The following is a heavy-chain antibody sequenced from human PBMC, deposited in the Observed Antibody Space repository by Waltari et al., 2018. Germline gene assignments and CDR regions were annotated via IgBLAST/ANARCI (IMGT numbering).Heavy chain of an antibody. Sequence: EVQLVESGGGLVQPGGSLRLSCAASGFTFSSYEMNWVRQAPGKGLEWVSYMSSSGSTIYYADSVKGRFTISRDNAKNSLYLQMNSLRAEDTAVYYCARDREMATILGYYYYYGMDVWGQGP. J-gene: IGHJ6*02. CDR2: MSSSGSTI. D-gene: IGHD5-12*01. CDR1: GFTFSSYE. CDR3: ARDREMATILGYYYYYGMDV. V-gene: IGHV3-48*03.